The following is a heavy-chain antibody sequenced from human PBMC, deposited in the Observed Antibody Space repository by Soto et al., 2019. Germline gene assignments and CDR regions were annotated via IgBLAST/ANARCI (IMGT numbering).Heavy chain of an antibody. J-gene: IGHJ6*02. CDR1: GGSISSGGYY. CDR3: ARSQYQGGVDV. CDR2: IYYSGNT. Sequence: PSETLSLTCTVSGGSISSGGYYWNWIRQHPGKGLEWIGYIYYSGNTYYNPSLKSRLTISVDTSKNQFSLKLSSATAADTAVYYCARSQYQGGVDVWGQGTTVTVSS. V-gene: IGHV4-31*03. D-gene: IGHD2-2*01.